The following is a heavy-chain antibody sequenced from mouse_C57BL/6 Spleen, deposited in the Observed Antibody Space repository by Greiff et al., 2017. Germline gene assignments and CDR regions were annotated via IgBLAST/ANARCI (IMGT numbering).Heavy chain of an antibody. CDR3: ARSGQLRPFAD. V-gene: IGHV1-54*01. CDR2: INPGSGGT. CDR1: GYAFTNYL. J-gene: IGHJ3*01. D-gene: IGHD3-2*02. Sequence: LVESGAELVRPGTSVKVSCKASGYAFTNYLIEWVKQRPGQGLEWIGVINPGSGGTNYNEKFKGKATLTADKSSSTAYMQLSSLTSEDSAVYFCARSGQLRPFADWGQGTLVTVSA.